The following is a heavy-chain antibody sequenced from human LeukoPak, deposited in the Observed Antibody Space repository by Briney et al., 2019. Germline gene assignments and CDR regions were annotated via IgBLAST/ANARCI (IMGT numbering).Heavy chain of an antibody. CDR3: ARPSGTWGAFDI. J-gene: IGHJ3*02. Sequence: ASVKVSCKASGYTFISYYMHWVRQAPGQGLEWMGIINPRGGSTSYAQKFQGRVTMTRDTSTSTVYMELSSLRSEDTAVYYCARPSGTWGAFDIWGQGTMVTVSS. CDR2: INPRGGST. CDR1: GYTFISYY. V-gene: IGHV1-46*01. D-gene: IGHD1-7*01.